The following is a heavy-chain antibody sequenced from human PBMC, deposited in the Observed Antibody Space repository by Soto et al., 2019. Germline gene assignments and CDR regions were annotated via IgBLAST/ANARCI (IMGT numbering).Heavy chain of an antibody. CDR2: INHSGST. V-gene: IGHV4-34*01. J-gene: IGHJ6*02. D-gene: IGHD3-9*01. CDR3: ARFKRVLRYFDWLPYYYYGMDV. Sequence: SETLSLTCAVYGGSFSGYYWSWIRQPPGKGLEWIGEINHSGSTNYNPSLKSRVTISVDTSKNQFSLKLSSVTAADTAVYYCARFKRVLRYFDWLPYYYYGMDVWGQGTTVTVSS. CDR1: GGSFSGYY.